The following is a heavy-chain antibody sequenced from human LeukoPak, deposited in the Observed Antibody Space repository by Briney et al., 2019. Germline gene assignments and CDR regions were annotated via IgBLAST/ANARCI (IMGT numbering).Heavy chain of an antibody. CDR2: IHHSGNT. Sequence: PSETLSLTCAVSGGSITSDYYYWSWIRQPPGKGLEWIGYIHHSGNTYYNPSLKSRLIISVDTSKNQFSLKLTSVTAADTAVYPGVSCPYSGYFDHWGQGILVTVSS. D-gene: IGHD1-26*01. CDR1: GGSITSDYYY. J-gene: IGHJ4*02. CDR3: VSCPYSGYFDH. V-gene: IGHV4-30-4*08.